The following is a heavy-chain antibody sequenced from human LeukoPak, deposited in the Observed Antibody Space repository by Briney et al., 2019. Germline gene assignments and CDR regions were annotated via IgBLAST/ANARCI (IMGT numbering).Heavy chain of an antibody. CDR1: GYSISSGYY. D-gene: IGHD1-1*01. CDR3: ARAPSERDLERGEKLDY. CDR2: IYHSGST. J-gene: IGHJ4*02. V-gene: IGHV4-38-2*02. Sequence: PSETLSLTCTVSGYSISSGYYWGWIRQPPGKGLEWLGSIYHSGSTYYNPSLKSQVTISVDTSKNPFSLKLSSVTAADTAVYYCARAPSERDLERGEKLDYWGQGTLVTVSS.